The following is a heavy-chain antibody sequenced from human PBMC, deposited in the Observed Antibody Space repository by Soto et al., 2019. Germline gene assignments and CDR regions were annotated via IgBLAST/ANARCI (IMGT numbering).Heavy chain of an antibody. Sequence: PGGSLRLSCAASGFTFSSYAMSGVRQAPGKGLEWVSAISVSGGSTYYADSVKGRFTISRDNSKNTLYLQMNSLGAEDTAVYYCAKDRPDYSNYYYYGMDVWGQGTTVTVS. J-gene: IGHJ6*02. V-gene: IGHV3-23*01. D-gene: IGHD4-4*01. CDR3: AKDRPDYSNYYYYGMDV. CDR1: GFTFSSYA. CDR2: ISVSGGST.